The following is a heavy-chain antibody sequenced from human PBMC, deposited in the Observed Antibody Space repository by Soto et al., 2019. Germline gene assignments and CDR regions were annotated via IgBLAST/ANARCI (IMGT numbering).Heavy chain of an antibody. CDR3: ARSLILWFGELSRRGGYYYYMDV. Sequence: QVQLQQWGAGLLKPSETLSLTCAVYGGSFSGYQWSWIRQTPGKGLEWIGEINDSGNINYNPSLKGRLTILKDTPKKQSTLKMNPLTAAEPAVYYCARSLILWFGELSRRGGYYYYMDVWGKGTTVTVSS. J-gene: IGHJ6*03. CDR1: GGSFSGYQ. D-gene: IGHD3-10*01. CDR2: INDSGNI. V-gene: IGHV4-34*01.